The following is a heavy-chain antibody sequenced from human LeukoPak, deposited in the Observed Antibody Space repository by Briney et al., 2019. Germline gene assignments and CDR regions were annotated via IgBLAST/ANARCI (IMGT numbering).Heavy chain of an antibody. Sequence: SVKVSCKASGGTFSSYAISWVRQAPGQGLEWMGGIIPIFGTANYAQKFQGRVTITADESTSTAYMELISLRSEDTAVYYCARDGRYCSGGSCYSDWGQGTLVTVSS. CDR1: GGTFSSYA. CDR3: ARDGRYCSGGSCYSD. J-gene: IGHJ4*02. D-gene: IGHD2-15*01. CDR2: IIPIFGTA. V-gene: IGHV1-69*13.